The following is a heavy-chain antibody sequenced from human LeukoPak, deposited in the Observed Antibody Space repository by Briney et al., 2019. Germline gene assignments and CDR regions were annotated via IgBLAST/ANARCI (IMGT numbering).Heavy chain of an antibody. CDR3: ARGAHRSGNAFDI. V-gene: IGHV1-2*06. CDR1: GYTFTGYY. CDR2: INPNSGGT. J-gene: IGHJ3*02. Sequence: ASVKVSCKASGYTFTGYYMHWVRQAPGQGLEWMGRINPNSGGTNYAQKFQGRVTMTRDTSISTAYMELSRLRSDDTAVYYCARGAHRSGNAFDIWGQGTMVTVSS. D-gene: IGHD2-15*01.